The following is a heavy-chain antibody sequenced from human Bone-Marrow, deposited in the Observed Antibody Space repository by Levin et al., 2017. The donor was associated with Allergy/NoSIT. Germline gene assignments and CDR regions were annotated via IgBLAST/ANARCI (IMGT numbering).Heavy chain of an antibody. J-gene: IGHJ1*01. V-gene: IGHV3-9*01. CDR3: VKDIQTPEAPGMVLQF. CDR1: GFTFDNYA. CDR2: ISWNSAKI. D-gene: IGHD4-11*01. Sequence: LSLTCAASGFTFDNYAMHWVRQPPGKGLEWVSGISWNSAKIGYGDSVKGRFTISRDNAKNSLYLQMNSLRAEHTALYYCVKDIQTPEAPGMVLQFWGQGTLVMVSS.